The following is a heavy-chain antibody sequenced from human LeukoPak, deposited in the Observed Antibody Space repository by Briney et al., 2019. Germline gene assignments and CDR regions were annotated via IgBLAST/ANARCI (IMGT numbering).Heavy chain of an antibody. CDR1: GFTVSSNY. CDR3: ARTGDSSGYYPFDY. J-gene: IGHJ4*02. V-gene: IGHV3-53*01. D-gene: IGHD3-22*01. CDR2: IYSGGST. Sequence: GGSLRLSXAASGFTVSSNYMSWVRQAPGKGLEWVSVIYSGGSTYYADSVKGRFTISRDNSKNTLYLQMNSLRAEDTAVYYCARTGDSSGYYPFDYWGQGTLVTVSS.